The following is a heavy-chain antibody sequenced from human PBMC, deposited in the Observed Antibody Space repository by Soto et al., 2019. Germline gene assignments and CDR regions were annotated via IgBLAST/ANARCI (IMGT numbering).Heavy chain of an antibody. V-gene: IGHV1-2*02. CDR1: GYTFTGYY. CDR3: AREVGGGRQYYFDS. Sequence: ASVKVSCKASGYTFTGYYIHWVRQAPGQGLEWMGWTNPSNGGTNYAQKFQGRVTMTRDTSLSIAYMELTTLRSDDTAVFYCAREVGGGRQYYFDSWGLGTLVTVSS. D-gene: IGHD3-16*01. CDR2: TNPSNGGT. J-gene: IGHJ4*02.